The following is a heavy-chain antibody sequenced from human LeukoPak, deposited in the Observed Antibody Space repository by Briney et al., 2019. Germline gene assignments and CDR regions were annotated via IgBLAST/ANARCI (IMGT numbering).Heavy chain of an antibody. CDR2: ISYSGST. CDR3: ARDDRLDCSGGSCYSIVPFDI. D-gene: IGHD2-15*01. V-gene: IGHV4-59*01. Sequence: SETLSLTCTVSGGSISSYYWSWIRQPPGKGLEWIGSISYSGSTNYNPSLESRVILSVDTSKNQFSLRLNSVNAADTAIYYCARDDRLDCSGGSCYSIVPFDIWGQGTLVTVSS. CDR1: GGSISSYY. J-gene: IGHJ3*02.